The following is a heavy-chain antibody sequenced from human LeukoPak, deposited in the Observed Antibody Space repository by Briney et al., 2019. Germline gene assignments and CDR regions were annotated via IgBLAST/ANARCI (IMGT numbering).Heavy chain of an antibody. V-gene: IGHV1-18*01. D-gene: IGHD2-15*01. J-gene: IGHJ4*02. CDR3: AREVKVVVASYYYFDY. CDR2: ISAYNGNT. Sequence: GASVKVSCKASGYTFTSYGISWVRQAPGQGLGWMGWISAYNGNTNYAQKLQGRVTMTTDTSTSTAYMELRSLRSDDTAVYYCAREVKVVVASYYYFDYWGQGTLVTVSS. CDR1: GYTFTSYG.